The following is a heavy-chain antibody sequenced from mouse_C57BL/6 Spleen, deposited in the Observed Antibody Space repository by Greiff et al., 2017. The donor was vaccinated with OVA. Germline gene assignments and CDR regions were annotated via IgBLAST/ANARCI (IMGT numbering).Heavy chain of an antibody. CDR2: IDPEDGDT. CDR1: GFNIKDYY. V-gene: IGHV14-1*01. J-gene: IGHJ1*03. CDR3: TTGGGNYDCYFDV. Sequence: VQLQQSGAELVRPGASVKLSCTASGFNIKDYYMHWVKQRPEQGLEWIGRIDPEDGDTEYAPKFQGKATMTADTSSNTAYLQLSSLTSEDTAVYYCTTGGGNYDCYFDVWGTGTTVTVSS. D-gene: IGHD2-1*01.